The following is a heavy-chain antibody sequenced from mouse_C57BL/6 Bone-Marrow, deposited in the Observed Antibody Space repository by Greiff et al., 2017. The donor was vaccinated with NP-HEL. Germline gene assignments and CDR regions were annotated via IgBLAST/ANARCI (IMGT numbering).Heavy chain of an antibody. CDR3: TLITTVPYAMDY. J-gene: IGHJ4*01. Sequence: EVKVVESGEGLVKPGGSLKLSCAASGFTFSSYAMSWVRQTPEKRLEWVAYISSGGDYIYYADTVKGRFTISRDNARNTLYLQMSSLKSEDTAMYYCTLITTVPYAMDYWGQGTSVTVSS. CDR1: GFTFSSYA. CDR2: ISSGGDYI. V-gene: IGHV5-9-1*02. D-gene: IGHD1-1*01.